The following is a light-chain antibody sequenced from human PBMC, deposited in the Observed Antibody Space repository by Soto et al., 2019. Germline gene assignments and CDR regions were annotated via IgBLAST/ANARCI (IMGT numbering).Light chain of an antibody. Sequence: DIQLTQSPSSLSAYVGDRGTIPCRARQPISHYLQWYQQKPGRAPKALIHAASRLQSGVPSRFSGSGSGTDFTLTISSLQPEDSATYFCQQSYTPPITFGQGTRLENK. CDR3: QQSYTPPIT. V-gene: IGKV1-39*01. CDR1: QPISHY. J-gene: IGKJ5*01. CDR2: AAS.